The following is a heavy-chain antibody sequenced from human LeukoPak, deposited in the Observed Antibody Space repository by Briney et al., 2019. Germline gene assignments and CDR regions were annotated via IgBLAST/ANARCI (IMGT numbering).Heavy chain of an antibody. CDR1: GFTFSMYA. CDR3: AKDSVGVAGPDY. CDR2: ISVDGGGT. D-gene: IGHD6-19*01. V-gene: IGHV3-23*01. J-gene: IGHJ4*02. Sequence: PGGSLRLSCAASGFTFSMYAMSWVRQAPGKGLEWVSVISVDGGGTYYADSVKGRFTISRDNSKSTLYLQMNNLRAEDTAVYYCAKDSVGVAGPDYWGQGSLVTVSS.